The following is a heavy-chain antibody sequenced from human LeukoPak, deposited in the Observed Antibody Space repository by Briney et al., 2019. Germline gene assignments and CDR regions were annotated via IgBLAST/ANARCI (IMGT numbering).Heavy chain of an antibody. J-gene: IGHJ5*02. D-gene: IGHD3-10*01. CDR1: GFTFSSYS. CDR2: ISSSSSYI. V-gene: IGHV3-21*06. Sequence: GGPQRLSCAASGFTFSSYSMNWVRQAPGKGLEWVSFISSSSSYIYYADSVKGRFTISRDNAKNSLYLQMNSLRAEDTALYYCARGPVVRGLYWFDPWGQGTLVTVSS. CDR3: ARGPVVRGLYWFDP.